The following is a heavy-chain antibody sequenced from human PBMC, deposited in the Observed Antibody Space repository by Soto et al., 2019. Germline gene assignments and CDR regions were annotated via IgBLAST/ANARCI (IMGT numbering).Heavy chain of an antibody. D-gene: IGHD2-8*02. CDR2: IDPSDSYT. V-gene: IGHV5-10-1*01. J-gene: IGHJ6*02. Sequence: GESLKISCKGSGYSFTSYWISWVRQMPGKGLEWMGRIDPSDSYTNYSPSFQGHVTISADKSISTAYLQWSSLKASDTAMYHCARRIAGDYYYGMDVWGQGTTLTVSS. CDR3: ARRIAGDYYYGMDV. CDR1: GYSFTSYW.